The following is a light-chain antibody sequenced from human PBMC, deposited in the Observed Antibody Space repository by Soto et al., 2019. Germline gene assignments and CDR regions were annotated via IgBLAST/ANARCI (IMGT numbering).Light chain of an antibody. J-gene: IGLJ1*01. V-gene: IGLV2-14*01. CDR3: SSYTSSSTLEV. CDR1: SSDIGGYNY. Sequence: QSALTQPASVSGSPGQSITISCTGTSSDIGGYNYVSWYQQYPGKAPKVMIYDVSNRPSGVSNRFSGSKSGNTASLTISGLQAEDEAYYYCSSYTSSSTLEVFGTGTKLTVL. CDR2: DVS.